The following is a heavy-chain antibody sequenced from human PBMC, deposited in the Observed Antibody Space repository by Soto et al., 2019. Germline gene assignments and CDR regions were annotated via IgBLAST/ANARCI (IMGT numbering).Heavy chain of an antibody. CDR2: IYYSGST. V-gene: IGHV4-31*03. D-gene: IGHD3-22*01. J-gene: IGHJ4*02. CDR3: VRGDYDSSAYYFDY. CDR1: GGSVSSAPYY. Sequence: QVQLQESGPGLMKPSQTLSLTCTVSGGSVSSAPYYWTWIRQHPGKGLEWIGYIYYSGSTYYNPSVKSRLTISLDTSKNQFSLKLSSVTAADTAVYYCVRGDYDSSAYYFDYWGQGTLVTVSS.